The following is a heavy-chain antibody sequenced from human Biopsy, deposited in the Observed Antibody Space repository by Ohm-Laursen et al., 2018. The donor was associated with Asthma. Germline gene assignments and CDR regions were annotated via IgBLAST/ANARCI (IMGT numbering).Heavy chain of an antibody. Sequence: VASVKVSCKASGYPFTEYYVHWVRQAPGQGLEWMGRIDPNSGGTNYAQKFLDRVTMTRDTSVNTAFMVLSRLRSDDTAVYYCARIKIRIGAGTDRYFDLWGRGTLVTVSS. CDR3: ARIKIRIGAGTDRYFDL. D-gene: IGHD3-16*01. J-gene: IGHJ2*01. CDR1: GYPFTEYY. CDR2: IDPNSGGT. V-gene: IGHV1-2*06.